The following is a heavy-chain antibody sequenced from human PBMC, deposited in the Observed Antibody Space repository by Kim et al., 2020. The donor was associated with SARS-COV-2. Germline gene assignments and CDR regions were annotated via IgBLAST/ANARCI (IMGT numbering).Heavy chain of an antibody. CDR3: ARDSGLYSSSSGWFDP. J-gene: IGHJ5*02. Sequence: ASVKVSCKASGYTFTSYGISWVRQAPGQGLEWMGWISAYNGNTNYAQKLQGRVTMTTDTSTSTAYMELRSLRSDDTAVYYCARDSGLYSSSSGWFDPWGQGTLVTVSS. CDR2: ISAYNGNT. D-gene: IGHD6-19*01. V-gene: IGHV1-18*01. CDR1: GYTFTSYG.